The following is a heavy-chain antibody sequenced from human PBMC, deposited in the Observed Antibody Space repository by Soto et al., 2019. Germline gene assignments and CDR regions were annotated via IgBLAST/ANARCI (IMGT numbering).Heavy chain of an antibody. CDR1: GGSISSSNW. D-gene: IGHD5-12*01. Sequence: PSETLSLTCAVSGGSISSSNWWSWVRQPPGKGLEWIGEIYHSGSTNYNPSLKSRVTISVDKSKNQFSLKLSSVTAADTAVYYCARERVEMATITGNRWGMDVWGQGTTVTVSS. J-gene: IGHJ6*02. CDR3: ARERVEMATITGNRWGMDV. CDR2: IYHSGST. V-gene: IGHV4-4*02.